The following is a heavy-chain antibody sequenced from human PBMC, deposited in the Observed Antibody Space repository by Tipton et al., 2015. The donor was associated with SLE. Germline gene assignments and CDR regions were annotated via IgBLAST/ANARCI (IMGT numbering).Heavy chain of an antibody. CDR1: GGSFSGYY. Sequence: LRLSCAVYGGSFSGYYWSWIRQPPGKGLEWIGEINYRGNTHYHSSLKSRLTMSVDTSKNQFSLKLSSVTAADTAVYYCARGRLLEWLSTYYYYYGMDVWGHGTTVTVSS. D-gene: IGHD3-3*01. CDR3: ARGRLLEWLSTYYYYYGMDV. V-gene: IGHV4-34*01. CDR2: INYRGNT. J-gene: IGHJ6*02.